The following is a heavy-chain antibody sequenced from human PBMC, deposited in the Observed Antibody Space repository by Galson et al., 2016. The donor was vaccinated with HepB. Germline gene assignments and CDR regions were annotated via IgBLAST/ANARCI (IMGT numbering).Heavy chain of an antibody. J-gene: IGHJ5*02. CDR1: GFIFSDYT. Sequence: SLRLSCAASGFIFSDYTMTWVRQAPGKGLEWVSSISSASNYMYYGDSVKGRFTISRDNAKNSLYLQLNSLRAEDTAIYYCAGSMFNVKNWFDPRGQGTLVTVSS. V-gene: IGHV3-21*01. CDR3: AGSMFNVKNWFDP. CDR2: ISSASNYM. D-gene: IGHD3-10*01.